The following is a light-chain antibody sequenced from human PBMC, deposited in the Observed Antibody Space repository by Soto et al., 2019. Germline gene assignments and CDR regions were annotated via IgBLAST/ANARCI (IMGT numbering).Light chain of an antibody. CDR1: SSDVGGYNY. CDR2: EVS. CDR3: SSYAGSNILYV. V-gene: IGLV2-8*01. J-gene: IGLJ1*01. Sequence: QSVLTQPPSASGSPGQSVTISCTGTSSDVGGYNYVSWYQQHPGKAPKLMIYEVSKRPSGVPDRFSGSKSGNTASLTVSGVQAEDEADYYCSSYAGSNILYVFGTGTKVTVL.